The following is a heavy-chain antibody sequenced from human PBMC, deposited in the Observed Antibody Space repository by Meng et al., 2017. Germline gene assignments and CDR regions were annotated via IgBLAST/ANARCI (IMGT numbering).Heavy chain of an antibody. J-gene: IGHJ6*02. CDR3: AREADCTYQPYFYYYGLDV. CDR1: EFTFSSYA. V-gene: IGHV3-23*01. Sequence: GESLKISCAASEFTFSSYAMSWVRQAPGKGLEWVSGISASGGTTNYADSVKGRFTVSRDNSQNTVYLQMKSLRAEDTAIYYCAREADCTYQPYFYYYGLDVWGQGTTVTVSS. D-gene: IGHD2-21*02. CDR2: ISASGGTT.